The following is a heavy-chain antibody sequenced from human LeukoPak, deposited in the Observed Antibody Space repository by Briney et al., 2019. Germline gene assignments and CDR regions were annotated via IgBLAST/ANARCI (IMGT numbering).Heavy chain of an antibody. CDR2: INWNGGST. D-gene: IGHD3-3*01. V-gene: IGHV3-20*04. CDR1: GFTFDDYG. Sequence: GGSLRLSCAASGFTFDDYGMSWVRQAPGKGLEWVSGINWNGGSTGYADSVKGRFTISRDNAKNSLYLQMNSLRAEDTALYYCARVSEEGLGVVMIGYYYYYMDVWGKGTTVTVSS. CDR3: ARVSEEGLGVVMIGYYYYYMDV. J-gene: IGHJ6*03.